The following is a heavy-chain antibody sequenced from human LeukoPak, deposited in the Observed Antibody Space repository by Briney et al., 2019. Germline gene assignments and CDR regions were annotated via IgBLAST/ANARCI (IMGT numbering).Heavy chain of an antibody. CDR1: GFTFSSYS. CDR3: ASTVRDGVATIRKKNDY. CDR2: ISSSSSTI. V-gene: IGHV3-48*04. D-gene: IGHD5-12*01. J-gene: IGHJ4*02. Sequence: PGGSLRLSCAASGFTFSSYSMNWVRQAPGKGLEWVSYISSSSSTIYYADSVKGRFTISRDNAKNSLYLQMNSLRAEDTAVYYCASTVRDGVATIRKKNDYWGQGTLVTVSS.